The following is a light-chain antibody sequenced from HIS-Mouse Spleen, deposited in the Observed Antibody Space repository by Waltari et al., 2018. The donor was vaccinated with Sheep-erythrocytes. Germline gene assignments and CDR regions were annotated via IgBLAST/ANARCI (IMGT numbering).Light chain of an antibody. CDR1: TSYGGSYNL. V-gene: IGLV2-23*01. J-gene: IGLJ3*02. CDR2: EGS. Sequence: QSALTQPASVSGSPGPSITISCTGTTSYGGSYNLVSWYQLPPVKAPKLMIYEGSKRPSGVSNRFSGSKSGNTASLTISGLQAEDEADYYCCSISTYSQTYAGSSTPWVFGGGTKLTVL. CDR3: CSISTYSQTYAGSSTPWV.